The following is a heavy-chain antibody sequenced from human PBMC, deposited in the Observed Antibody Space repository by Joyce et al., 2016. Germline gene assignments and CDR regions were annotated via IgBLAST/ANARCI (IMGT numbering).Heavy chain of an antibody. V-gene: IGHV3-21*01. CDR2: ISGTSYYI. CDR1: GSTFSSSS. D-gene: IGHD3-16*01. J-gene: IGHJ6*02. CDR3: ARGGISYYYAMDV. Sequence: QLVESGGGVVKPGGSLRLSCEASGSTFSSSSMSWFRQCPGKGLEWVAAISGTSYYIFHAETVRGRFTVSRDNAKKTLYLQMNSLRAEDSAVFYCARGGISYYYAMDVWGQGTTVTVSS.